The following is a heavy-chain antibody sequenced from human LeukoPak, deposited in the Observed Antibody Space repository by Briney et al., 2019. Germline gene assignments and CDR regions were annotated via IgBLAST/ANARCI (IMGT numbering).Heavy chain of an antibody. CDR2: IRYDGSNK. J-gene: IGHJ4*02. CDR3: AKEFSSSVDY. CDR1: GFTFSSYG. D-gene: IGHD6-6*01. V-gene: IGHV3-30*02. Sequence: GGSLRLSCAASGFTFSSYGMHWVRQASGKGLEWVAFIRYDGSNKYYADSVKGRFTISRDNSKNTLYLQMNSLRAEDTAVYYCAKEFSSSVDYWGQGTLVTVSS.